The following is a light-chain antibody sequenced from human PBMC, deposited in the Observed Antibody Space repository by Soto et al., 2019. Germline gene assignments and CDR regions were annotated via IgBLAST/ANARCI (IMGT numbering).Light chain of an antibody. CDR2: EVN. V-gene: IGLV2-8*01. J-gene: IGLJ2*01. CDR1: SSDIGGNNY. Sequence: QSALTQPPSASGSPGQSVTISCTGTSSDIGGNNYVSWYQQHPGKAPKLMIYEVNTRPSGVPDRFSGSKSDNTASLTGSGLQAEDEAYYYCSSYAGSNYVIFGGGTKLTVL. CDR3: SSYAGSNYVI.